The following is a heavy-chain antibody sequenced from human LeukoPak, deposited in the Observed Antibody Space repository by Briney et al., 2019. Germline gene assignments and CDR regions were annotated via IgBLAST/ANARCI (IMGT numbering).Heavy chain of an antibody. Sequence: ASVKVSCKASGYTFTSYDINWVRQATGRGLEWMGWTNPNSGNTGYAQKFQGRVTMTRKTSISTAYMELSSLRSEDTAVYYCARVAARGVDYGSGSRDYWGQGTLVTVSS. CDR2: TNPNSGNT. CDR3: ARVAARGVDYGSGSRDY. J-gene: IGHJ4*02. CDR1: GYTFTSYD. D-gene: IGHD3-10*01. V-gene: IGHV1-8*01.